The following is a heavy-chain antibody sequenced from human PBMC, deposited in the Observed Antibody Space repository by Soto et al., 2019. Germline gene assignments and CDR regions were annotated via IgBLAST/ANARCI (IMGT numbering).Heavy chain of an antibody. CDR2: VYYSGST. J-gene: IGHJ4*02. CDR3: GRREGLPTISYYFDY. CDR1: GGSVSSSSYY. Sequence: SETLSLTCTVSGGSVSSSSYYWGWVRQPPGKGLEWIGSVYYSGSTYYNPSLESRVTISVDKSKNQFSLKLMSLSAADTAVYYCGRREGLPTISYYFDYWGQGALVTLSS. V-gene: IGHV4-39*01. D-gene: IGHD1-26*01.